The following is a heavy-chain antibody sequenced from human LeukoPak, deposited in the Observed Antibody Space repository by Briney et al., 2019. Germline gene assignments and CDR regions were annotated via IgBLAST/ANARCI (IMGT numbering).Heavy chain of an antibody. D-gene: IGHD5-24*01. J-gene: IGHJ4*02. CDR3: ARVIAPATIREFNY. CDR2: IYSGGST. CDR1: GISVSINY. V-gene: IGHV3-66*01. Sequence: PGGSLRLSCAVSGISVSINYMSWVRQAPGKGLEWVSIIYSGGSTYYADSVKGRFTISRDNSKNTLYLQMNSLRAEDTAVYYCARVIAPATIREFNYWGQGTLVTVSS.